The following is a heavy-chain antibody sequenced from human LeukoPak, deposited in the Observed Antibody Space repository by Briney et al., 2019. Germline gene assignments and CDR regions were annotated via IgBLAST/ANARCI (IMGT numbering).Heavy chain of an antibody. Sequence: PGGSLRLSCAASGFTFSDYYMSWIRQAPGKGLEWLSHISSGSSYTSYADSVKGRFTISRDNAKNSLYLQINSLRAEDTAVYYCARVPNGDLDYRGQGTLVTVSS. V-gene: IGHV3-11*06. D-gene: IGHD4-17*01. CDR1: GFTFSDYY. CDR3: ARVPNGDLDY. J-gene: IGHJ4*02. CDR2: ISSGSSYT.